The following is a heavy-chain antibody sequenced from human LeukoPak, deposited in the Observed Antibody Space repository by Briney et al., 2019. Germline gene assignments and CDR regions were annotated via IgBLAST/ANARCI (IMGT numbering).Heavy chain of an antibody. V-gene: IGHV1-69-2*01. J-gene: IGHJ6*03. CDR2: VDPEDGET. CDR3: ATDLRDILTGPYYYYMDV. CDR1: GYTFTDYY. D-gene: IGHD3-9*01. Sequence: ASVKISCKVSGYTFTDYYMHWVPQAPGKGLEWMGLVDPEDGETIYAEKFQGRVTITADTSIDTAYMELSSLRSEDTAVYYCATDLRDILTGPYYYYMDVWGKGTTVTVSS.